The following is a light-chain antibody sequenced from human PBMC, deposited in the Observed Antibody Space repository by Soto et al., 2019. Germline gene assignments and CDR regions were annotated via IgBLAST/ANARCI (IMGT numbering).Light chain of an antibody. CDR3: QQYNNWPPWT. CDR2: GAX. J-gene: IGKJ1*01. CDR1: QSFSRN. Sequence: VMTQSPATLSVSPGERVTLSCRASQSFSRNLAWYQQKVGQAPRLLIYGAXXRAPGIPARFSGSGSGTEFTLTISSLQSEDFAVYYCQQYNNWPPWTFGQGTKVDIK. V-gene: IGKV3-15*01.